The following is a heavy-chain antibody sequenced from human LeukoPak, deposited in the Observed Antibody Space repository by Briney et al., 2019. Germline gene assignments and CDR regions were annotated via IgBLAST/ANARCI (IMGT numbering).Heavy chain of an antibody. V-gene: IGHV1-18*01. D-gene: IGHD4-11*01. Sequence: ASVTVSCTASGYTFTSYGISWVRQAPGQGLEWMGWRGAYNGNTNYAQKLQGRVTMTTDTSTSTAYMELRSLRSDDTAVYYCARFYSNSPYYYYYIDVWGKGTTVTVSS. J-gene: IGHJ6*03. CDR3: ARFYSNSPYYYYYIDV. CDR2: RGAYNGNT. CDR1: GYTFTSYG.